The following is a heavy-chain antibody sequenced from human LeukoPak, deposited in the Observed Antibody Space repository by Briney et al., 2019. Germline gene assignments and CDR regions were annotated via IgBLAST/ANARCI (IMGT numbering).Heavy chain of an antibody. CDR3: TVVVPAARIFDY. V-gene: IGHV4-59*08. Sequence: SETLSLTCTVSGGSISSYYWSWIRQPPGKGLEWIGYIYYSGSTNYNPSLKSRVTISVDTSKNQFSLKLSSVTAADTAVYYCTVVVPAARIFDYWGQGTLVTVSS. CDR2: IYYSGST. D-gene: IGHD2-2*01. J-gene: IGHJ4*02. CDR1: GGSISSYY.